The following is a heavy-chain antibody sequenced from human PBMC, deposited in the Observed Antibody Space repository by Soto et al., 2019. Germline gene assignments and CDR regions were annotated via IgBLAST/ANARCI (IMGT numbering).Heavy chain of an antibody. J-gene: IGHJ5*02. CDR1: SGFLSRYD. V-gene: IGHV4-59*01. Sequence: SETRSLPCSGSSGFLSRYDWRLIRHLPEKGLEWIGYIYYSGSTNYNPSLKSRVTISVDTSKNQFSLKLSSVTAADTAVYYCARIRGYCSSTSCYSRWWFDPWGQGTLVTVS. CDR3: ARIRGYCSSTSCYSRWWFDP. D-gene: IGHD2-2*03. CDR2: IYYSGST.